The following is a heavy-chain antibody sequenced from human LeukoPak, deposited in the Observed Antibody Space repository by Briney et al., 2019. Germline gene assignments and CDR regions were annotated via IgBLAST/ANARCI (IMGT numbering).Heavy chain of an antibody. V-gene: IGHV3-7*01. J-gene: IGHJ4*02. CDR2: IKQDGSEK. CDR3: ARDEGRKGSSYYFDY. D-gene: IGHD6-6*01. CDR1: GFTFSSYW. Sequence: GGSLRLSCAASGFTFSSYWMSWVRQAPGKGLEWVANIKQDGSEKYYVDSVKGRFTISRDNAKNSLYLQMNSLRAEDTAVYYCARDEGRKGSSYYFDYWGQGTLVNVSS.